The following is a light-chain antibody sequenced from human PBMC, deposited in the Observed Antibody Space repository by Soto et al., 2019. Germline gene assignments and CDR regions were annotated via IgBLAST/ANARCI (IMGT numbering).Light chain of an antibody. CDR2: GAS. CDR3: QQYNNWPLT. Sequence: EIVMTQSPATLSVSPGERATLSCRASQSGAGNLAWYQQKPGQAPRLLMYGASTRATGIPARFSGSGSGTEFTLTISSLQSEDFGVYYCQQYNNWPLTFGGGTKVEIK. V-gene: IGKV3-15*01. CDR1: QSGAGN. J-gene: IGKJ4*01.